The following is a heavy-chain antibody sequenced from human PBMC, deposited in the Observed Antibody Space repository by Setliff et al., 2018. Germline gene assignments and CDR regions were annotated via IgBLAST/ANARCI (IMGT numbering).Heavy chain of an antibody. CDR1: GFTFTNYI. Sequence: PGGSLRLSCAASGFTFTNYIIHWVRQAPGKGLEWVAVISYDGTITHYVDSVKGRFSISRDNSQNTLYLQMNSLSPEDTALYYCASSSGGNYEAYFDYWGQGTLVTVSS. D-gene: IGHD2-15*01. V-gene: IGHV3-30*03. CDR3: ASSSGGNYEAYFDY. CDR2: ISYDGTIT. J-gene: IGHJ4*02.